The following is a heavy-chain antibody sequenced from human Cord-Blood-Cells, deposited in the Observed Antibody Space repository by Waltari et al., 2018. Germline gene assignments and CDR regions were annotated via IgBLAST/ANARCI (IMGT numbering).Heavy chain of an antibody. CDR2: IYSGGST. V-gene: IGHV3-53*01. CDR1: GFTVSSNY. CDR3: ARADCSSTSCYRYYYYYMDV. D-gene: IGHD2-2*02. J-gene: IGHJ6*03. Sequence: EVQLVESGGGLIQPGGSLRLSCAASGFTVSSNYMSWVRQAPGQGLEWVSVIYSGGSTYYADSVKGRFTISRDNSKNTLYLQMNSLRAEDTAVYYCARADCSSTSCYRYYYYYMDVWGKGTTVTVSS.